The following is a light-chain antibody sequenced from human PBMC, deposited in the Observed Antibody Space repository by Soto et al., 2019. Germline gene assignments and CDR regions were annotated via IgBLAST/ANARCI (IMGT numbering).Light chain of an antibody. V-gene: IGKV3-11*01. CDR3: QQRTNWQLT. CDR1: QSVGKY. J-gene: IGKJ4*01. CDR2: DVS. Sequence: EIVLTQSPATLSLSPGERATLSCRASQSVGKYLAWYQQRPGQTPRLLMFDVSYRATGTPARFSGSGSGTDSTLTTSRLESEDFAVYYCQQRTNWQLTFGGGTRVEIK.